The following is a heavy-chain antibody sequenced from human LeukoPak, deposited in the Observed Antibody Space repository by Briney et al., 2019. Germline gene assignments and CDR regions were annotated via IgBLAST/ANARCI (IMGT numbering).Heavy chain of an antibody. J-gene: IGHJ4*02. Sequence: GGSLRLSCAASGFTFSSYAMSWVRQAPGKGLEWVSAISGTGGSTYYADSVKGWLTIFRDNSKNTLYLQMNSLRAEDTAIYYCVKDRSDNSSWYLGDYWGQGTLVAVSS. D-gene: IGHD6-13*01. CDR2: ISGTGGST. V-gene: IGHV3-23*01. CDR3: VKDRSDNSSWYLGDY. CDR1: GFTFSSYA.